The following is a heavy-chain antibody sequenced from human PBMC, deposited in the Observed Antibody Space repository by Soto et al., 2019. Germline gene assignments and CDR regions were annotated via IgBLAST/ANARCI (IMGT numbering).Heavy chain of an antibody. CDR3: ARGSRNYYYGMDV. J-gene: IGHJ6*02. V-gene: IGHV4-30-2*01. CDR1: GGSISSGGYS. Sequence: LSLTCAVSGGSISSGGYSWSWIRQPPGKGLEWIGYIYHSGSTYYNPSLKSRVTISVDRSKNQFSLKLSSVTAADTAVYYCARGSRNYYYGMDVWGQGTTVTVSS. CDR2: IYHSGST.